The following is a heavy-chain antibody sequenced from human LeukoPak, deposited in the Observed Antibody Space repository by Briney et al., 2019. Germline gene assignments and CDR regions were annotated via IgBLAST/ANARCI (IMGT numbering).Heavy chain of an antibody. CDR1: GGSISSSSFY. V-gene: IGHV4-39*07. CDR2: IFYSGST. Sequence: SETLSLTCTVSGGSISSSSFYWDWIRQPPGKGLEWIGTIFYSGSTYYNPSLKSRITISVDTSKNQFSLKLSSVTAADTAVYYCARGGTRFDYWGQGTLVTVSS. D-gene: IGHD3/OR15-3a*01. J-gene: IGHJ4*02. CDR3: ARGGTRFDY.